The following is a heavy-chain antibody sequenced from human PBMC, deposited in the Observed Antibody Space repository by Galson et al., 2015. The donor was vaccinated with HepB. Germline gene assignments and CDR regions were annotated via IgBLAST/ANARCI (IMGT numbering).Heavy chain of an antibody. CDR3: ARGPWFGGITKILVFQH. V-gene: IGHV1-18*04. Sequence: SVKVSCKASGYTFTTYGISWVRQAPGQGLEWVGWINPYNGSINYAQKFQGRVTMTTDTSTSTAYMELRSLRSDDTAVYYCARGPWFGGITKILVFQHWSQGTLVTVSS. CDR2: INPYNGSI. D-gene: IGHD3-10*01. CDR1: GYTFTTYG. J-gene: IGHJ1*01.